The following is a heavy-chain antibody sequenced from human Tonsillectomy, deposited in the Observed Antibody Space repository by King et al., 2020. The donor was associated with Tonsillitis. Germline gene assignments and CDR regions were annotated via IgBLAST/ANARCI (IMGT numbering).Heavy chain of an antibody. Sequence: QLQESGPGLVKHSETLSLTCTVSGGSISAYYWSWIRQPPGKGLEWIGYIYYTGSTNYNPSLNSRVTISLDTSQNQFSLKLSSVTAEDTAFYYCARGTGWELLGNFDYWGQGTLVTVSS. CDR1: GGSISAYY. CDR2: IYYTGST. CDR3: ARGTGWELLGNFDY. D-gene: IGHD1-26*01. V-gene: IGHV4-59*01. J-gene: IGHJ4*02.